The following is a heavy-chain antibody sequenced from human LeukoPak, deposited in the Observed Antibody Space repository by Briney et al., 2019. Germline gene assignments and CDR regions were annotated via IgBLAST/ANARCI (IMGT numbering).Heavy chain of an antibody. CDR3: ATWAFYHSLDV. CDR1: GFTYSTYW. V-gene: IGHV3-43*02. J-gene: IGHJ6*02. Sequence: GGSLRLSCVASGFTYSTYWMSWVRQAPGKGLEWVSLIDKDGRKTYYADSVKGRFTISRDNSKNSLYLQMTSLRTEDTALYYCATWAFYHSLDVWGQGATVTVSS. D-gene: IGHD1-26*01. CDR2: IDKDGRKT.